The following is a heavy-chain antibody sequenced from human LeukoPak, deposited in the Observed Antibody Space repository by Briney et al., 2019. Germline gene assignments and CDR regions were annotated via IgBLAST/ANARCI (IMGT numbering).Heavy chain of an antibody. V-gene: IGHV1-18*01. CDR1: GGTFSSYA. J-gene: IGHJ6*02. CDR2: ISAYNGNT. Sequence: ASVKVSCKASGGTFSSYAISWVRQAPGQGLEWMGWISAYNGNTNYAQKLQGRVTMTTDTSTSTAYMELRSLRSDDTAVYYCARAPDYGSGEDNYYYYGMDVWGQGTTVTVSS. D-gene: IGHD3-10*01. CDR3: ARAPDYGSGEDNYYYYGMDV.